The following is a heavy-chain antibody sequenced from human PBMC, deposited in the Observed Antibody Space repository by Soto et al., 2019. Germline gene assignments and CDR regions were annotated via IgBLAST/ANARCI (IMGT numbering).Heavy chain of an antibody. CDR2: ISWNSGNI. CDR3: AKAPCSGGSCQMEY. CDR1: GFTFDDYA. D-gene: IGHD2-15*01. V-gene: IGHV3-9*03. Sequence: PGGSLRLSCAASGFTFDDYAMHWVRQAPGKGLEWVSGISWNSGNIGYADSVEGRFTISRDNAKNSLYLQMNSLRAEDMALYYCAKAPCSGGSCQMEYWGQGTLVTVSS. J-gene: IGHJ4*02.